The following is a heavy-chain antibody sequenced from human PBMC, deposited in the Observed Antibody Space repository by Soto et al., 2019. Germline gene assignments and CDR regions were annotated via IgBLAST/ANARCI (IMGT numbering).Heavy chain of an antibody. J-gene: IGHJ4*02. CDR1: GGSFSGYY. CDR3: ARIQLERRGFDY. D-gene: IGHD1-1*01. CDR2: IYYSGST. V-gene: IGHV4-59*08. Sequence: PSETLSLTCAVYGGSFSGYYWSWIRQPPGKGLEWIGYIYYSGSTNYNPSLKSRVTISVDTSKNQFSLKLSSVTAADTAVYYCARIQLERRGFDYWGQGTLVTVSS.